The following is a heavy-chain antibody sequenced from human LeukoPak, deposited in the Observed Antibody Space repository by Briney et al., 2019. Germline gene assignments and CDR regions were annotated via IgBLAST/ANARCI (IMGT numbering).Heavy chain of an antibody. J-gene: IGHJ4*02. CDR3: ARDPLADFWSGYLFDY. Sequence: GASVKVSCKASGYTFTSYYMHWVRQTPGQGLEWMGIINPSGGSTSYAQKFQGRVTMTRDTSTSTVYMELSSLRSEDTAVHYCARDPLADFWSGYLFDYWGQGTLVTVSS. D-gene: IGHD3-3*01. CDR2: INPSGGST. CDR1: GYTFTSYY. V-gene: IGHV1-46*03.